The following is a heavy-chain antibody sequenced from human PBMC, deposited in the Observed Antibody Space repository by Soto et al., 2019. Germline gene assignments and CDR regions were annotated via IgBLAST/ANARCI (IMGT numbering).Heavy chain of an antibody. CDR1: GFTFSSSA. V-gene: IGHV3-23*01. D-gene: IGHD2-15*01. CDR3: AKDLAALYRYGRGGHCSLGYVDY. Sequence: EVQLLESGGGLVQPGGSLRLSCAASGFTFSSSAMSWVRQAPGAGLGWVSAISGRGGATYYADSVKGRFTISRDNSKNPVYLQMDSRRADDTAVYYCAKDLAALYRYGRGGHCSLGYVDYWGQGTLVTVSS. J-gene: IGHJ4*02. CDR2: ISGRGGAT.